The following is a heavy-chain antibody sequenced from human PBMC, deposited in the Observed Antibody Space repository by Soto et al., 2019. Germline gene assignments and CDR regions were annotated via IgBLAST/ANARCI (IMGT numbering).Heavy chain of an antibody. D-gene: IGHD2-15*01. V-gene: IGHV4-59*01. J-gene: IGHJ6*02. CDR2: IYYSGST. CDR1: GDSISTYY. CDR3: ATLSVSLSGPYGIHV. Sequence: PSETLSLTCTASGDSISTYYWRWIRQPQGKGLEWIGYIYYSGSTSYNHSLKSRVTISVDTSKNKFYLKLRSVTAADTAVYYCATLSVSLSGPYGIHVWGQGTPVTVSS.